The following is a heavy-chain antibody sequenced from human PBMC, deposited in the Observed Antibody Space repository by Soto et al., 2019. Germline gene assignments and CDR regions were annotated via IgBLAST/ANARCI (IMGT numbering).Heavy chain of an antibody. Sequence: PWGSLRLSCAASGFTFSSYAMSWVRKAPGKGLEWVSAISGSVGSTYYEDSVKGRFTISRDNCKNTLYLQMNSMRAEDTAVYYCAKDMVTMVRGVIISDAFDSWGQGTMVTVSS. CDR1: GFTFSSYA. CDR2: ISGSVGST. V-gene: IGHV3-23*01. D-gene: IGHD3-10*01. J-gene: IGHJ3*02. CDR3: AKDMVTMVRGVIISDAFDS.